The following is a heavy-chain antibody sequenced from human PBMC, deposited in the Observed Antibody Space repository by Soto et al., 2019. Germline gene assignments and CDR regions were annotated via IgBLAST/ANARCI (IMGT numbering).Heavy chain of an antibody. CDR3: ARGRGYCTNGVCYMGSYYYYGMDV. J-gene: IGHJ6*02. CDR1: GYTFTGYY. V-gene: IGHV1-2*04. D-gene: IGHD2-8*01. Sequence: ASVKVSCKASGYTFTGYYMHWVRQAPGQGLEWMGWINPNSGGTNYAQKFQGWVAMTRDTSISTAYMERSRLRSDDTAVYYCARGRGYCTNGVCYMGSYYYYGMDVWGQGTTVTVSS. CDR2: INPNSGGT.